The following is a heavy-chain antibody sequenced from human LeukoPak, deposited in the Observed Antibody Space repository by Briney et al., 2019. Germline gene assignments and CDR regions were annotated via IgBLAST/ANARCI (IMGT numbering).Heavy chain of an antibody. J-gene: IGHJ5*02. Sequence: GGSLRLSCAASGFTFSSYAMHWVRQAPGKGLEWVAVISYDGSNKYYADSVKGRFTISRDNSKNTLYLQMNSLRAEDTAVYYCARGLGPLGQGTLVTVSS. D-gene: IGHD1-26*01. CDR1: GFTFSSYA. V-gene: IGHV3-30-3*01. CDR3: ARGLGP. CDR2: ISYDGSNK.